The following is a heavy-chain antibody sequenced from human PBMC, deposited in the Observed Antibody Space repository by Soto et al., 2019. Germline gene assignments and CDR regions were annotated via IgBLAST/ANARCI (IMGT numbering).Heavy chain of an antibody. CDR2: IKQDGSEK. CDR3: ARRRDGDFWSGYYRYGMDV. CDR1: VFTFISYW. D-gene: IGHD3-3*01. Sequence: PGWSLRLACASSVFTFISYWMRWVRQAPGKGLEWVANIKQDGSEKYYVDSVKGRFTISRDNAKNSLYLQMNSLRAEDTAVYYCARRRDGDFWSGYYRYGMDVWGQGTTVTVSS. J-gene: IGHJ6*02. V-gene: IGHV3-7*03.